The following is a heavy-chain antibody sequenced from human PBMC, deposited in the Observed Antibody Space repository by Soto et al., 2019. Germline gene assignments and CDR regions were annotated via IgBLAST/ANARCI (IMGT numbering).Heavy chain of an antibody. CDR3: ARVTISYSGYDLAPRYYFDY. V-gene: IGHV4-34*01. J-gene: IGHJ4*02. Sequence: SETLSLTCAVYGGSFSGYYWSWIRQPPGKGLEWIGEINHSGSTNYNPSLKSRVTISVDTSKNQFSLKLSSVTAADTAVYYCARVTISYSGYDLAPRYYFDYWGQGTLVTGSS. CDR1: GGSFSGYY. D-gene: IGHD5-12*01. CDR2: INHSGST.